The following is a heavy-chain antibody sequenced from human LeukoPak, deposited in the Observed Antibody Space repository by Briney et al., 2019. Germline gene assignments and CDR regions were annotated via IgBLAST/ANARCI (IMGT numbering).Heavy chain of an antibody. CDR1: GYTFTSYY. V-gene: IGHV1-46*01. D-gene: IGHD6-6*01. CDR2: INPSGGGT. J-gene: IGHJ4*02. Sequence: ASVKVSCKASGYTFTSYYMHWVRQAPGQGLEWMGIINPSGGGTSYAQKFQGRVTMTRDMSTSTVYMELSSLRSEDTAVYYCARKPARRGFDYWGQGTLVTVSS. CDR3: ARKPARRGFDY.